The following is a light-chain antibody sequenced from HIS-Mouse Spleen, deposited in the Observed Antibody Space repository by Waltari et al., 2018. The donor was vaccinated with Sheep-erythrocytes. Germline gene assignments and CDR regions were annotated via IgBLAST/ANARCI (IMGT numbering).Light chain of an antibody. J-gene: IGLJ1*01. V-gene: IGLV2-11*01. Sequence: QSALTQPSSVSGSPGQSVTISCTGTSSDVGGYNYVSWYQQHPGKAPKLMIYDVSKRPSGVPDRFSGSKSGNTASLTISGLQAEDEADYYCRSYAGSYNHVFATGTKVTVL. CDR3: RSYAGSYNHV. CDR2: DVS. CDR1: SSDVGGYNY.